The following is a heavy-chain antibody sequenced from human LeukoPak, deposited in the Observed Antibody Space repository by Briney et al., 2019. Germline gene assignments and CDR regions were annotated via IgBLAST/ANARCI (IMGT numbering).Heavy chain of an antibody. D-gene: IGHD3-10*01. CDR1: GGSISNYY. V-gene: IGHV4-59*08. CDR3: ARGAMVRGVVWDY. CDR2: VFYSGST. Sequence: SETLSLTCTVSGGSISNYYWSWIRQPPGKGLEWIGYVFYSGSTNYNPSLKSRVTISVDTSKNQFSLKLSSVTAADTAVYYCARGAMVRGVVWDYWGQGTLVTVSS. J-gene: IGHJ4*02.